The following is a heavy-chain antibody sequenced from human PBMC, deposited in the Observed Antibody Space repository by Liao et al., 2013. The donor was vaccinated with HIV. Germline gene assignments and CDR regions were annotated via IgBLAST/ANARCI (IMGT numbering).Heavy chain of an antibody. J-gene: IGHJ3*02. Sequence: QVQLQESGPGLVKPSQTLSLTCTVSGGSISSGSYYWSWIRQPAGKGLEWIGRIYTSGSTNYNPSLKSRVTISADTSKNQFSLKLNSVTAADTAVYYCARVAYGFDIWGQGDNGHRLF. CDR2: IYTSGST. CDR1: GGSISSGSYY. CDR3: ARVAYGFDI. V-gene: IGHV4-61*02.